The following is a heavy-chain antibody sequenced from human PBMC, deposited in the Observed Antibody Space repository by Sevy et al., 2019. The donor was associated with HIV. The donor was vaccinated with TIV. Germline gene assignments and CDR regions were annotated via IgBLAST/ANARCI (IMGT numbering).Heavy chain of an antibody. CDR1: GFTFSNAW. J-gene: IGHJ4*02. CDR3: TTVSKKRWRSGLLDY. D-gene: IGHD4-17*01. Sequence: GGSLRLSCAASGFTFSNAWMSWVRQAPGKGLEWDGRIKSKTEGGTTEYAAPVKGRITISKKDSKITLYLQMNSLKTEDTAIYYCTTVSKKRWRSGLLDYWGQGTLVTVSS. V-gene: IGHV3-15*01. CDR2: IKSKTEGGTT.